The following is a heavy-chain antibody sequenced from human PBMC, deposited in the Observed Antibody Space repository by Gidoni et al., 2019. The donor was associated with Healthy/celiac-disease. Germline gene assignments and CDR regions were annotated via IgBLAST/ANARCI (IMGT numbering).Heavy chain of an antibody. J-gene: IGHJ4*02. CDR3: AKDFGPQLGDAIDY. CDR2: ISWNSGSI. Sequence: EVQLVESGGGLVQPGRSLRLSCAASGFTFDDYAMHWVRQAPGKGLEWVSGISWNSGSIGYADSVKGRFTISRDNAKNSLYLQMNSLRAEDTALYYCAKDFGPQLGDAIDYWGQGTLVTVSS. V-gene: IGHV3-9*01. CDR1: GFTFDDYA. D-gene: IGHD2-8*01.